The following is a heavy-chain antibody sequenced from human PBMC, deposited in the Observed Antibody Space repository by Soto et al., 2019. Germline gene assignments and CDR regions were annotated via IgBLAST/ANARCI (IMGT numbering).Heavy chain of an antibody. V-gene: IGHV4-34*01. CDR2: INHSGST. J-gene: IGHJ6*03. CDR3: ARGAPSDFWSGPYYYYMDV. D-gene: IGHD3-3*01. CDR1: GGSFSGYY. Sequence: ETLSLTCAVYGGSFSGYYWSWIRQPPGKGLEWIGEINHSGSTNYNPSLKSRVTISVDTSKNQFSLKLSSVTAADTAVYYCARGAPSDFWSGPYYYYMDVWGKGTTVTVSS.